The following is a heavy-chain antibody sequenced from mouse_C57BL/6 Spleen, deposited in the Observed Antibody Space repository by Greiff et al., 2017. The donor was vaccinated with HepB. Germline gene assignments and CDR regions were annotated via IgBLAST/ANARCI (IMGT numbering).Heavy chain of an antibody. Sequence: EVQVVESGPELVKPGASVKISCKASGYSFTGYYMHWVKQSSEKSLEWIGEINPSTGGTSYNQKFKGKATLTVDKSSSTAYMQLKSLTSEDSAVYYCARKGNYFDYWGQGTTLTVSS. CDR3: ARKGNYFDY. CDR1: GYSFTGYY. J-gene: IGHJ2*01. CDR2: INPSTGGT. V-gene: IGHV1-43*01.